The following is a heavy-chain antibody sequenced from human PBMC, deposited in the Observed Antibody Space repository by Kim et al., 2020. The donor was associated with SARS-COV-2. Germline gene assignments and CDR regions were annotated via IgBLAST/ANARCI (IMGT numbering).Heavy chain of an antibody. V-gene: IGHV3-21*01. D-gene: IGHD6-19*01. CDR3: ARVLTSGWSYFDY. J-gene: IGHJ4*02. Sequence: YADPMKGRLTIPRDNARASLYLQMNSLRAEDTAVYYCARVLTSGWSYFDYWGQGTLVTVSS.